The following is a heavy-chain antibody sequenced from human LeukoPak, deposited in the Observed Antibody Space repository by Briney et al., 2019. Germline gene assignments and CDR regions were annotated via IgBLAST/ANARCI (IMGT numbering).Heavy chain of an antibody. CDR2: IYYTGNT. J-gene: IGHJ4*02. CDR3: ARDSGSSPTFDY. CDR1: GGSISNSF. Sequence: SETLSLTCTVSGGSISNSFWSWIRQSPGKGLEWIAYIYYTGNTKYNPSLKSRVPISVDTSKNQFSLRLTSVTADDTAVYYCARDSGSSPTFDYWGQGALVTVSS. D-gene: IGHD1-26*01. V-gene: IGHV4-59*01.